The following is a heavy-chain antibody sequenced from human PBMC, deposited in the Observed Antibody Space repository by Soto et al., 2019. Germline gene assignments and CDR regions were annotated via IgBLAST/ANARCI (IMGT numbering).Heavy chain of an antibody. V-gene: IGHV3-33*01. J-gene: IGHJ4*02. CDR1: GFTFSSYG. CDR3: ARGYYGDYPTGFDY. D-gene: IGHD4-17*01. Sequence: QVQLVESGGGVVQPGRSLRLSCAAPGFTFSSYGMHWVRQAPGKGLEWVAVIWYDGSNKYYADSVKGRFTISRDNSKNTLYLQMNSLRAEDTAVYYCARGYYGDYPTGFDYWGQGTLVTVSS. CDR2: IWYDGSNK.